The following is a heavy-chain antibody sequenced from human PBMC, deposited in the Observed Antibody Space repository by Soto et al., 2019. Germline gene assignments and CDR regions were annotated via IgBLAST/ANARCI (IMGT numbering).Heavy chain of an antibody. Sequence: ASVKVSCKASGYTFTSYGISWVRQTPGQGLEWMGWISAYNGNTNYAQKLQGRVTMTTDTSTSTAYMELRSLRSDDTAVYYCARVPSIVVAPDWFDPWGQGTLVTVSS. D-gene: IGHD3-22*01. J-gene: IGHJ5*02. CDR3: ARVPSIVVAPDWFDP. CDR1: GYTFTSYG. CDR2: ISAYNGNT. V-gene: IGHV1-18*01.